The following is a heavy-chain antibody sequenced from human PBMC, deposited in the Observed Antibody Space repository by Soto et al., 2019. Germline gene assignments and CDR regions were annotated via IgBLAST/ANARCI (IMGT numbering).Heavy chain of an antibody. CDR3: ANGRDGYNYGSDH. CDR1: GLTFSTYW. V-gene: IGHV3-7*02. Sequence: GGSLRLSCAASGLTFSTYWMSWVRQAPGKGLEWVANIKQDGTNKYYVDSVKGRFTISRDNAKNSLYLQMNSLRVEDTALYFCANGRDGYNYGSDHWGKGTQVTVSS. CDR2: IKQDGTNK. D-gene: IGHD5-12*01. J-gene: IGHJ4*02.